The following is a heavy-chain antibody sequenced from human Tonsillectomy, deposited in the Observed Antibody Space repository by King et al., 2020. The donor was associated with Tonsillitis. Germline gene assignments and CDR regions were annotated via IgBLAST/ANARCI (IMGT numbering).Heavy chain of an antibody. CDR3: VRWGPVTSS. CDR1: GFTFSDSW. V-gene: IGHV3-7*01. D-gene: IGHD4-17*01. CDR2: IKQDGSDK. Sequence: VQLVESGGGLVQPGGSLRLSCGGSGFTFSDSWMSWIRQAPGKGLEWVAHIKQDGSDKYYVESVKGRFTISRDNAKNSLYLQMGSLRVEDTAVYYCVRWGPVTSSWGQGTLITVSS. J-gene: IGHJ4*02.